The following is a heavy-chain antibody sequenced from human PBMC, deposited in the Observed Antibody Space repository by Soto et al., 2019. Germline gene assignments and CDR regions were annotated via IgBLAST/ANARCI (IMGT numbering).Heavy chain of an antibody. D-gene: IGHD6-19*01. CDR2: ISSSSSYI. CDR1: GFTFSSYI. J-gene: IGHJ4*02. CDR3: ARDIAVAVPFDY. V-gene: IGHV3-21*01. Sequence: GGSLRLSCAASGFTFSSYIMNWVRQAPGKGLEWVSSISSSSSYIYYADSVKGRFTISRDNAKNSLYLQMNSLRAEDTAVYYCARDIAVAVPFDYWGQGTLVTVSS.